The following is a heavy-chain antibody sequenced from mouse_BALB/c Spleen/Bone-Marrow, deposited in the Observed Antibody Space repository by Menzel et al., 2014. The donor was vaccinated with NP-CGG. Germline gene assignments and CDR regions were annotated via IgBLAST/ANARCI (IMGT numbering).Heavy chain of an antibody. V-gene: IGHV1-22*01. J-gene: IGHJ2*01. Sequence: EVMLVESGPELVKPGSSVKMSCKTSGYSFTDYTIHWVKQSHGKSLEWIGGFNPNNGGTNYNQKFKDKATLTVDKSSRTAYMEFRSLTFEDSAVYYCARAGWYDYWGQGTTLTVSS. CDR2: FNPNNGGT. CDR1: GYSFTDYT. D-gene: IGHD1-1*02. CDR3: ARAGWYDY.